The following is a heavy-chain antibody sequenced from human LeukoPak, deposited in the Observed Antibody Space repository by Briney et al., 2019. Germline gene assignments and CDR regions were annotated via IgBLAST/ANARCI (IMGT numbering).Heavy chain of an antibody. J-gene: IGHJ4*02. V-gene: IGHV3-30*04. Sequence: PGGSLRLSCAASGFTFSSYVMHWVRQAPGKGLEWVAVISYDGSNKYYADSVKGRFTISRDNSKNTLYLQMNSLRAEDTALYYCARDEDAYNKGGLDYWGQGTLVTVSS. CDR2: ISYDGSNK. CDR3: ARDEDAYNKGGLDY. D-gene: IGHD5-24*01. CDR1: GFTFSSYV.